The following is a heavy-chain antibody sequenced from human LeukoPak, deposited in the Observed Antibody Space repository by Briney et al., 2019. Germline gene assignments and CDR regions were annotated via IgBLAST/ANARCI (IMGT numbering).Heavy chain of an antibody. Sequence: GGPLRLSCAASGFTFSSYAMHWVRQAPGKGLEWVAVISYDGSNKYYADSVKGRFTISRDNSKNTLYLQMNSLRAEDTAVYYCARDGGGDYGDYYFDYWGQGTLVTVSS. CDR2: ISYDGSNK. CDR1: GFTFSSYA. V-gene: IGHV3-30*04. D-gene: IGHD4-17*01. CDR3: ARDGGGDYGDYYFDY. J-gene: IGHJ4*02.